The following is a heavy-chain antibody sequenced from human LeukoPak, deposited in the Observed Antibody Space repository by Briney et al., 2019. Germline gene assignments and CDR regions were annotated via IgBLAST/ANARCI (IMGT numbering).Heavy chain of an antibody. J-gene: IGHJ6*03. V-gene: IGHV4-34*01. D-gene: IGHD3-16*02. CDR1: GGSFSGYY. CDR3: AREPIWGSYRPDYYYYFMDV. CDR2: INHSGST. Sequence: SETLSLTCAVYGGSFSGYYWSWIRQPPGKGLVWIGEINHSGSTNYNPSLKSRVTISVDTSKNQFSLDLRSVTAADTALYFCAREPIWGSYRPDYYYYFMDVWGKGATVTVSS.